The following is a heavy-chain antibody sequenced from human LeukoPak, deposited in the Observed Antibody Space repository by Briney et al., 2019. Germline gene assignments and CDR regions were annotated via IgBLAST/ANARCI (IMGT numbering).Heavy chain of an antibody. V-gene: IGHV4-39*07. J-gene: IGHJ4*02. CDR2: IYYSGST. CDR3: ARGAQYSSSPYFDY. Sequence: SETLSLTCTVSGGSISSSSYYWGWIRQPPGKGLEWLGSIYYSGSTYYNPSLKSRVTISVDTSKNQFSLKLSSVTAADTAVYYCARGAQYSSSPYFDYWGQGTLVTVSS. CDR1: GGSISSSSYY. D-gene: IGHD6-13*01.